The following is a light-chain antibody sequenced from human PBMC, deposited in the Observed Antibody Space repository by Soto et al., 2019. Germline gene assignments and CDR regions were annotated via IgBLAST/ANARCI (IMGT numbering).Light chain of an antibody. CDR2: DAS. Sequence: EIVLTQSPATLSLSPGERATLSCRASKSVSSYLAWYQQKPGQAPRLLIYDASNSATGIPARFSGSGSGTDFTLTITSLEPEDFAVYYCQHRSNWLAFGGGTKVEIK. J-gene: IGKJ4*01. V-gene: IGKV3-11*01. CDR1: KSVSSY. CDR3: QHRSNWLA.